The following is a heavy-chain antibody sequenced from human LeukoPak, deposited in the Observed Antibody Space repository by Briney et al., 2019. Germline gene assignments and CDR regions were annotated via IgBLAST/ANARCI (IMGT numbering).Heavy chain of an antibody. J-gene: IGHJ4*02. Sequence: NPSETLSLTCAVYGGSFSGYYWSWIRQPPGKGLEWIGEINHSGSTNYNPSLKSRVTISVDTFKNQFSLKLSSVTAADTAVYYCAFGYYDYVWGSYRPVYFDYWGQGTLVTVSS. D-gene: IGHD3-16*02. CDR1: GGSFSGYY. CDR2: INHSGST. V-gene: IGHV4-34*01. CDR3: AFGYYDYVWGSYRPVYFDY.